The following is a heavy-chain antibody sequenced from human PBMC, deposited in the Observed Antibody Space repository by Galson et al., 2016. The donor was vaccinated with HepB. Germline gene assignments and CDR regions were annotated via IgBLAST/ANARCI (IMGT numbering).Heavy chain of an antibody. J-gene: IGHJ4*02. Sequence: SLRLSCAASTFTFNNAWMSWVRQAPGKGLEWVGRIKSKTDGGTTDYAAPVKGRFTISRNDSRNTLYLQMNSLKIEDTAVYYCSTEWAEDTRGYFVNCWGQGTLVTVSS. V-gene: IGHV3-15*01. CDR1: TFTFNNAW. CDR2: IKSKTDGGTT. D-gene: IGHD3-22*01. CDR3: STEWAEDTRGYFVNC.